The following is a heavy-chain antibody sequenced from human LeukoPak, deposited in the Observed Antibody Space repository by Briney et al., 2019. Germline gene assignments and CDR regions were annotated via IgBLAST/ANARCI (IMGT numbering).Heavy chain of an antibody. CDR1: GFTFSSYA. J-gene: IGHJ5*02. D-gene: IGHD1-14*01. V-gene: IGHV3-23*01. CDR2: ISGSGGST. CDR3: AKGCQCPSGLSSWFDP. Sequence: PGGSLRLSCAASGFTFSSYAMSWVRQAPGKGLEWVSSISGSGGSTYYADSVKGRFTISRDTSKNTLSLQMNSLRAEDTAVYYCAKGCQCPSGLSSWFDPRGQGTLVAVSS.